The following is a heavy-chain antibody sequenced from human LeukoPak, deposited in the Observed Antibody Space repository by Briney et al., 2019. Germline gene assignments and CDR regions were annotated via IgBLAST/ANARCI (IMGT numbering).Heavy chain of an antibody. D-gene: IGHD4-23*01. CDR3: ARGRPHGNDY. CDR1: GFTFSSYW. CDR2: IASDGSST. J-gene: IGHJ4*02. Sequence: GGSLRLSCAASGFTFSSYWMNWVRQAPGKGLVWVSRIASDGSSTTYADSVKGRFSITRDNAKNTLYLQMNSLRVEDTAVYYCARGRPHGNDYWGQGTLVTVSS. V-gene: IGHV3-74*01.